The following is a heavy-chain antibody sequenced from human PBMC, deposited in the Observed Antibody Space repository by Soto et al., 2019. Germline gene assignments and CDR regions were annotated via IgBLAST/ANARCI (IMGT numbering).Heavy chain of an antibody. J-gene: IGHJ4*02. CDR3: AKDQLRLGENLDF. CDR1: GFTFSKFG. Sequence: QLQLVESGGGVVQPGRSLRLSCTTSGFTFSKFGMHWVRQAPGKGLEWVAALSYDGSEAYYGDSVRGRFTISRDNSKNMVFLEMNNLRTEDTAVYYCAKDQLRLGENLDFWGQGTLVTVSS. CDR2: LSYDGSEA. D-gene: IGHD3-16*01. V-gene: IGHV3-30*18.